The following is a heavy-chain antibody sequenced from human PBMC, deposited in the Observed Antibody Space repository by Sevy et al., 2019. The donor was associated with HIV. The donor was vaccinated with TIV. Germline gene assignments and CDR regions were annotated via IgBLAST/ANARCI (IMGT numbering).Heavy chain of an antibody. CDR2: SRNKANSYTT. V-gene: IGHV3-72*01. CDR1: GFTFSSYA. D-gene: IGHD6-19*01. Sequence: GGSLRLSCAASGFTFSSYAMSWVRQAPGKGLEWIGRSRNKANSYTTEYAASVKGRFTISRDESKDSLYLQMNSLKSEDTAIYYCTRALIVVAGFFRYYHGMDVWGQGTTVTVSS. J-gene: IGHJ6*02. CDR3: TRALIVVAGFFRYYHGMDV.